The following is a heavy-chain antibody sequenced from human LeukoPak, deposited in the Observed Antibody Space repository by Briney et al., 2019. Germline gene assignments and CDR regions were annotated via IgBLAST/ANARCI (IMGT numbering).Heavy chain of an antibody. V-gene: IGHV1-2*02. CDR1: GYSFTGNY. Sequence: EASVNVSCKASGYSFTGNYMNWVRQAHGQGQEWKGLINLNSGGTNYAQKFQGRVTMTRDTSISTAYMELRRLRSQHTAVYYCARGGIGLELLAIDYWGQGTLVTVSS. D-gene: IGHD1-7*01. CDR2: INLNSGGT. J-gene: IGHJ4*02. CDR3: ARGGIGLELLAIDY.